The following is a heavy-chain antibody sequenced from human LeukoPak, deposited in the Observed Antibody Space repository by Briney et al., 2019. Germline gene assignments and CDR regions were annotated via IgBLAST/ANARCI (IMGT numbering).Heavy chain of an antibody. Sequence: PSDTLSLTCNVSGASISANNYYWTWIRQPAGKGLQWIGRIYTDGITNYSPSLKSRVPIFLDKPKNQFSLKLTSMTAADTAVYYCARFAFSSLRLDHWGQGAQVIVSS. J-gene: IGHJ4*02. V-gene: IGHV4-61*02. D-gene: IGHD3-16*01. CDR2: IYTDGIT. CDR3: ARFAFSSLRLDH. CDR1: GASISANNYY.